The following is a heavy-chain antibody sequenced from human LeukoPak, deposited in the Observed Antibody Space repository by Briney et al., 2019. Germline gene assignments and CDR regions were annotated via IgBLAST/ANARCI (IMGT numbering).Heavy chain of an antibody. CDR1: GGTFSSYA. CDR3: ARADDSSGYLDY. D-gene: IGHD3-22*01. J-gene: IGHJ4*02. Sequence: GASVKVSCKASGGTFSSYAISWVRQAPGQGLEWMGRIIPILGIANYAQKFQGRVTITADKSTSTAYMELSSLRSDDTAVYYCARADDSSGYLDYWGQGTLVTVSS. CDR2: IIPILGIA. V-gene: IGHV1-69*04.